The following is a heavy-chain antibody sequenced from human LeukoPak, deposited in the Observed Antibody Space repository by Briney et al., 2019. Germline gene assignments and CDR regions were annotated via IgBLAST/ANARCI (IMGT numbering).Heavy chain of an antibody. V-gene: IGHV1-69*13. CDR2: IIPIFGTA. D-gene: IGHD2-2*01. J-gene: IGHJ5*02. CDR3: ARSPPYCSSPGCYLDWFDP. CDR1: GGTFSSYA. Sequence: ASVKVSCKASGGTFSSYAISWVRQAPGQGLEWMGGIIPIFGTANYAQKSQGRVTITADESTSTAYMELSSLRSEDTAVYYCARSPPYCSSPGCYLDWFDPWGQGTLVTVSS.